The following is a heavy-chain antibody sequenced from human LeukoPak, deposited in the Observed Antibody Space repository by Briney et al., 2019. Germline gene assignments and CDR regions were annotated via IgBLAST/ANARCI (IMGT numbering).Heavy chain of an antibody. CDR1: GFTFSSHS. J-gene: IGHJ4*02. Sequence: PGGSLRLSSAASGFTFSSHSMSWVRQAQGKRLEWVANVRKDGSEINYADSVKGRFTISRDNARNSLYLQMNILRAEDTAIYFCARLLHFERSVYRPVDFWGQGTLVSVSS. V-gene: IGHV3-7*01. D-gene: IGHD3-22*01. CDR2: VRKDGSEI. CDR3: ARLLHFERSVYRPVDF.